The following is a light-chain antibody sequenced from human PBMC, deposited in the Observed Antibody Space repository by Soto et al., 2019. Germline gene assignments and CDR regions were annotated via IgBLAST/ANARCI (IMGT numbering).Light chain of an antibody. CDR2: KAS. CDR3: QPYIRYSPYT. CDR1: QTISSS. V-gene: IGKV1-5*03. J-gene: IGKJ2*01. Sequence: DIQMTQFPSTLSASIGDRVTIACRASQTISSSLAWYQQKPGKAPKLLIYKASNLETGVPSRFSGSGSGTEFALTISSLQPDDFATYYCQPYIRYSPYTFGQGTRLEIK.